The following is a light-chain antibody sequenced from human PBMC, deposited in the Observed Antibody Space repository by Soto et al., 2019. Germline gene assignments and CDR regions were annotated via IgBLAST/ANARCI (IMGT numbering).Light chain of an antibody. J-gene: IGKJ4*01. V-gene: IGKV3-11*01. CDR2: DAS. Sequence: EIVLTQSPATLSVSPGERATLSCRASQSISNSLAWYQQKPGQAPRLLIYDASSRATGIPARFSGSGSGTDFTLTISSLEPEDFALYYCQQRSNWPLTFGGGTKVEIK. CDR3: QQRSNWPLT. CDR1: QSISNS.